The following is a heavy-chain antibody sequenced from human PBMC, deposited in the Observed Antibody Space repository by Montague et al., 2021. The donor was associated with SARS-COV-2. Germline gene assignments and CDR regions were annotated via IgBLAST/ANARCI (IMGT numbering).Heavy chain of an antibody. CDR3: ARVRGGFLEWLLYFDY. D-gene: IGHD3-3*01. CDR2: IYYSGST. V-gene: IGHV4-31*03. CDR1: GGSISSGGYY. Sequence: TLSLTCTVSGGSISSGGYYWSWIRQHPGKGLEWIGYIYYSGSTYYNPSLKSRVTISVDTSKNQFSLKLSSVTAADTAVYYCARVRGGFLEWLLYFDYWGQGTLVTGSS. J-gene: IGHJ4*02.